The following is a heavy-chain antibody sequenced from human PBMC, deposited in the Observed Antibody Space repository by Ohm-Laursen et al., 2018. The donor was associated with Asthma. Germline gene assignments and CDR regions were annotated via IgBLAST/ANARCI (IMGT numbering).Heavy chain of an antibody. V-gene: IGHV3-21*01. Sequence: SLRLSCAASGFTFSSYAMHWVRQAPGKGLEWVSSISSSSSYIYYADSVKGRFTISRDNSKNTLNLQMNSLRAEDTAMYYCARDWKRGSYQYFGMDVWGQGTTVTVSS. CDR1: GFTFSSYA. CDR2: ISSSSSYI. D-gene: IGHD1-26*01. CDR3: ARDWKRGSYQYFGMDV. J-gene: IGHJ6*02.